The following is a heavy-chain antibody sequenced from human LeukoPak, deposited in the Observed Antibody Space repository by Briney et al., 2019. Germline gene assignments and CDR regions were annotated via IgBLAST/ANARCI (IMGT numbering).Heavy chain of an antibody. D-gene: IGHD4-17*01. CDR1: GYTFTAYS. J-gene: IGHJ5*02. V-gene: IGHV1-2*02. CDR2: INPNSGDT. CDR3: ARGQDYGDYGDWFDP. Sequence: AASVKVSCKASGYTFTAYSMHWVRQAPGQGLEYMGWINPNSGDTNYAQKFQGRVTMTRDTSMSTAYMELSGLRFDDTAVYYCARGQDYGDYGDWFDPWGQGTLVTVSS.